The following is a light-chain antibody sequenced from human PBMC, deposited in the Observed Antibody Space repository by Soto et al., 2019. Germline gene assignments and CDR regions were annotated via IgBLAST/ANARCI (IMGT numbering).Light chain of an antibody. Sequence: EIVLTQSPATLSLSPGNRATLSCRASESVSRYLAWYQQKPGQAPRLLIYDASNRATGIQARYSGSGSGTDFTLTITSLEPEDVAVYYCQQRSNWPSTFGGGTKVEIK. CDR3: QQRSNWPST. V-gene: IGKV3-11*01. CDR2: DAS. J-gene: IGKJ4*01. CDR1: ESVSRY.